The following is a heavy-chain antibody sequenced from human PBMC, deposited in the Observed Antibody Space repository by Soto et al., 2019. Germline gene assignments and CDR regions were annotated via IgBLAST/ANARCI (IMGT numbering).Heavy chain of an antibody. D-gene: IGHD2-15*01. CDR2: IYYSGST. Sequence: SLTCTVSFGSIGSDGYYWSWIRQHPGKCLEWIGYIYYSGSTYYNPSLKSRVTISVDTSKDQFSLKLSSVTAADTAVYYCARVLTPGKVVAARVWFDPWGQGTLVTVSS. CDR3: ARVLTPGKVVAARVWFDP. V-gene: IGHV4-31*03. CDR1: FGSIGSDGYY. J-gene: IGHJ5*02.